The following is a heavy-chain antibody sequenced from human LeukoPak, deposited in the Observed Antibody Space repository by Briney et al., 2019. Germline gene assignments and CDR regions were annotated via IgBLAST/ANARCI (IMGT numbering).Heavy chain of an antibody. J-gene: IGHJ4*02. CDR3: GRVINGFIDY. CDR2: ITTSNGNT. Sequence: ASVKVSCKASGYTFTRYHIHWVRQAPGQGLEWMGWITTSNGNTNYAQKFQDKFTMTSDTSTSTAYMELRSLRSDDTAVYYCGRVINGFIDYWGQGTLVTVSS. V-gene: IGHV1-18*04. D-gene: IGHD2-8*01. CDR1: GYTFTRYH.